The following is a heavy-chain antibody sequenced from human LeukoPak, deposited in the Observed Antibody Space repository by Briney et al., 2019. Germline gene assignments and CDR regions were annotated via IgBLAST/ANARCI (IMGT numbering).Heavy chain of an antibody. CDR2: INPASGGT. CDR1: GYTFIGYY. J-gene: IGHJ6*02. V-gene: IGHV1-2*02. CDR3: ARESTSGSYGYGMDV. D-gene: IGHD3-10*01. Sequence: ASVQVSCKASGYTFIGYYMNWVRQAPGQGPEWMGWINPASGGTKYAEKFQGRVTMTRDTSISTAYMELSRLTFDDTAVYYCARESTSGSYGYGMDVWGQGTTVTVSS.